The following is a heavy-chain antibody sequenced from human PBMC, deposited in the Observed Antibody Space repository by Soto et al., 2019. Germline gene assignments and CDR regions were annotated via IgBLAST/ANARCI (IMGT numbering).Heavy chain of an antibody. D-gene: IGHD6-13*01. V-gene: IGHV1-3*01. CDR2: INAGNGNT. Sequence: ASVKVSCKASGYTFTSYGISWVRQAPGQGLEWMGWINAGNGNTKYSQKFQGRVTITRDTSASTAYMELSSLRSEDTAVYYCAWEQQLLHNWFDPWGQGTLVTVSS. J-gene: IGHJ5*02. CDR3: AWEQQLLHNWFDP. CDR1: GYTFTSYG.